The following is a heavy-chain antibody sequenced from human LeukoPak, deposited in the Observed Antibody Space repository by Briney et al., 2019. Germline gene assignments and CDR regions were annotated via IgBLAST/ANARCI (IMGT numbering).Heavy chain of an antibody. J-gene: IGHJ4*02. D-gene: IGHD3-22*01. V-gene: IGHV4-30-2*01. CDR1: GGSISSGGYS. CDR2: IYHSGST. CDR3: ARGMNYDSSGYYTPEYYFDY. Sequence: SETLSLTCAVSGGSISSGGYSWSWIRQPPGKGLKWIGYIYHSGSTYYNPSLKSRVTISVDRSKNQFSLKLSSVTAADTAVYYCARGMNYDSSGYYTPEYYFDYWGQGTLVTVSS.